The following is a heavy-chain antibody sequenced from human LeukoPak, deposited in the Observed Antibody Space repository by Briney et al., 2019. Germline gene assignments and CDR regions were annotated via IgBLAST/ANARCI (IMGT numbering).Heavy chain of an antibody. D-gene: IGHD3-22*01. CDR1: GGSISSGSYY. CDR2: IYYSGST. Sequence: SETLSLTCTVSGGSISSGSYYWSWIRQHPGKGLEWIGYIYYSGSTYYNPSLKSRVTISVDTSKNQFSLKLSSVTAADTAVYYCAKSGYYYGVDYWGQGTLVTVSS. J-gene: IGHJ4*02. V-gene: IGHV4-31*03. CDR3: AKSGYYYGVDY.